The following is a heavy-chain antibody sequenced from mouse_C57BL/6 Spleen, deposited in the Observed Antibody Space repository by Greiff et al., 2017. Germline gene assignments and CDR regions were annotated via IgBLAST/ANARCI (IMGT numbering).Heavy chain of an antibody. CDR3: ARGNLAY. CDR2: ISSGSSTI. V-gene: IGHV5-17*01. Sequence: EVHLVESGGGLVKPGGSLKLSCAASGFTFSDYGMHWVRQAPEKGLEWVAYISSGSSTIYYADTVKGRFTISRDNAKNTLFLQMTSLRSEDTAMYYCARGNLAYWGQGTLVTVSA. J-gene: IGHJ3*01. CDR1: GFTFSDYG.